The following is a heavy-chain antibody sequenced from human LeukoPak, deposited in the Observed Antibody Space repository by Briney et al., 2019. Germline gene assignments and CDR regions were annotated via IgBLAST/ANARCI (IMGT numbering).Heavy chain of an antibody. CDR1: GFTFSSYS. CDR3: ARGRVWSGYYRGPYYFDY. CDR2: ISSSSSYI. D-gene: IGHD3-3*01. Sequence: KTGGYLRLYCAASGFTFSSYSMNWVRQAPGKGLEWVSSISSSSSYIYYADPVKGRFTISRDNAKNSLYLQMNSLRAEDTAVYYCARGRVWSGYYRGPYYFDYWGQGTLVTVSS. J-gene: IGHJ4*02. V-gene: IGHV3-21*01.